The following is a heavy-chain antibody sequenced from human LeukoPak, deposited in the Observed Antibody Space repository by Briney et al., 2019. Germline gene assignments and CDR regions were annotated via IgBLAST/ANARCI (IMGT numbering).Heavy chain of an antibody. J-gene: IGHJ3*02. CDR2: IYYSGST. CDR1: GGSISSNNYH. V-gene: IGHV4-39*07. CDR3: ARVKDYFQRHDAFDI. Sequence: SETLSLTCTVSGGSISSNNYHWGWIRQPPGKGLEWIGSIYYSGSTYYNPSLKSRVTISVDRSKNQFSLKLSSVTAADTAVYYCARVKDYFQRHDAFDIWGQGTMVTVSS. D-gene: IGHD2/OR15-2a*01.